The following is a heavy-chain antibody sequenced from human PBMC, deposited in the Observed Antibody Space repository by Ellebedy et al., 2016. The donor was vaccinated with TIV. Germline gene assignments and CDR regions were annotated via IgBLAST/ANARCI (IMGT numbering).Heavy chain of an antibody. Sequence: GGSLRLSXAASGFTFDDYAMHWVRQAPGKGLEWVSGISWRSHYIGYADSVRGRFTISRDNAKSSLYLQMNSLRIEDTAVYYCTKDLLRGIWGGSGRDYWGQGTLVTVSS. CDR2: ISWRSHYI. D-gene: IGHD7-27*01. CDR3: TKDLLRGIWGGSGRDY. V-gene: IGHV3-9*01. J-gene: IGHJ4*02. CDR1: GFTFDDYA.